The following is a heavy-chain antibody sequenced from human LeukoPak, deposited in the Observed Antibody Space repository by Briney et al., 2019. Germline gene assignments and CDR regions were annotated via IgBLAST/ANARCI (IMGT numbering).Heavy chain of an antibody. CDR3: ARDPHHDEYGDEGFDY. CDR1: GGSFSGYY. V-gene: IGHV4-34*01. Sequence: TTSETLSLTCAVYGGSFSGYYWSWIRQPPGKGLEWIGEINHSGSTNYNPSLKSRVTISVDTSKNQFSLKLSSVTAADTAVYYCARDPHHDEYGDEGFDYWGQGTLVTVSS. D-gene: IGHD4-17*01. J-gene: IGHJ4*02. CDR2: INHSGST.